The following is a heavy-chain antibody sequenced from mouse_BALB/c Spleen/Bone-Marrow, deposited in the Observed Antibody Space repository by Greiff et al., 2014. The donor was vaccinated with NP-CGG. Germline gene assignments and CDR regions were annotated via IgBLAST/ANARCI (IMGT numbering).Heavy chain of an antibody. CDR2: INPDSNTI. V-gene: IGHV4-1*02. Sequence: EVQVVESGGGLVQPGGSLKLSCAASGFDFSRYWMSWVRQAPGKGLQWIGEINPDSNTINYTPSLKDKFIISRDNAKNTLYLQMSKVRSEDTALCYCARLGYYGGFAYWGQGTLVTVSA. CDR1: GFDFSRYW. J-gene: IGHJ3*01. CDR3: ARLGYYGGFAY. D-gene: IGHD2-3*01.